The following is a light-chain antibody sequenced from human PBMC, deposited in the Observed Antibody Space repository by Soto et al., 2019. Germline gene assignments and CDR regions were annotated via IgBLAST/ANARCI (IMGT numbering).Light chain of an antibody. CDR3: QQYDTNWT. V-gene: IGKV1-5*01. J-gene: IGKJ1*01. Sequence: DIQMTQSPSTLTASVGDRAIITCRASQRVARWLAWYQQKPGKAPKVLISGASNLESGVPSRFSGRGFGTQFTLTISSLQPDDSATYYCQQYDTNWTFGQGTKVEI. CDR1: QRVARW. CDR2: GAS.